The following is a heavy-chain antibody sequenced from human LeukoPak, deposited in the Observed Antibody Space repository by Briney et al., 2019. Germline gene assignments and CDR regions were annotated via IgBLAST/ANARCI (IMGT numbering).Heavy chain of an antibody. CDR2: VHYSGTT. D-gene: IGHD3-22*01. CDR1: GASMTSRSYY. V-gene: IGHV4-39*01. Sequence: SETLSLTCIVSGASMTSRSYYWDWIRQPPEKGLEWIGGVHYSGTTHYNPSLESRVTISMDTSKKQFSLKLTYVTAADTAVYYCARRGDSSGYYDYWGQGTVVTVSS. CDR3: ARRGDSSGYYDY. J-gene: IGHJ4*02.